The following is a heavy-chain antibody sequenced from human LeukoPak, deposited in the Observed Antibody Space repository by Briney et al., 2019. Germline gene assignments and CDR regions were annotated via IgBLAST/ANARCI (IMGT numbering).Heavy chain of an antibody. D-gene: IGHD1-26*01. CDR2: INSDGSST. Sequence: GGSLRLSCAASGFTLSSYWMHWVRQAPGKGLVWVSRINSDGSSTSYADSVKGRFTISRDNAKNTLYLQMNSLRAEDTAVYYCARVSGSSEGYYYYYGMDVWGQGTTVTVSS. CDR1: GFTLSSYW. J-gene: IGHJ6*02. V-gene: IGHV3-74*01. CDR3: ARVSGSSEGYYYYYGMDV.